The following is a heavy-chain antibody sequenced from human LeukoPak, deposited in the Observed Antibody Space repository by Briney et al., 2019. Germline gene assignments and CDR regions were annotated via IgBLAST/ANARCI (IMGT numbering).Heavy chain of an antibody. CDR1: GFTFSVYY. D-gene: IGHD1-26*01. CDR3: ARVSGSYVFDY. V-gene: IGHV3-11*05. CDR2: ITGSTSFT. Sequence: GGSLRLSCAASGFTFSVYYMSWIRQAPGKGLEWVSYITGSTSFTNYADSVKGRFTISRDNAKNSLYLQINSLRAEDTAVYYCARVSGSYVFDYWGQGALVTVSS. J-gene: IGHJ4*02.